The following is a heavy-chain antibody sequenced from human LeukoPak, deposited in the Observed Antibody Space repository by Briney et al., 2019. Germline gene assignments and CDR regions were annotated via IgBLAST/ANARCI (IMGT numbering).Heavy chain of an antibody. J-gene: IGHJ4*02. CDR3: TRPLGGIDVFDY. CDR2: IKTNAGGGTT. V-gene: IGHV3-15*01. D-gene: IGHD2-15*01. Sequence: KSGGSLRLSCEVSGFTFTNAYMSWVRQVPGKGLEWVGRIKTNAGGGTTDYAAPVKGRFTISRDDSKNTLYLQMNSLTTEDTGVYYCTRPLGGIDVFDYWGQGTLVSVSS. CDR1: GFTFTNAY.